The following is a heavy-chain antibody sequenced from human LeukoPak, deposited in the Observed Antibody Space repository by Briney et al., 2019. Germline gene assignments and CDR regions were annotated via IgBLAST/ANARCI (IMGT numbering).Heavy chain of an antibody. CDR1: GYSISSGYY. Sequence: SETLSLTCAVSGYSISSGYYWGWIRQPPGKGLEWIGSIYHSGSTYYSPSLNSRVTISVDTSKNQFSLKLSSVTAADTAVYYCARGGQQPDYWGQGTLVTVSS. J-gene: IGHJ4*02. CDR3: ARGGQQPDY. V-gene: IGHV4-38-2*01. D-gene: IGHD6-13*01. CDR2: IYHSGST.